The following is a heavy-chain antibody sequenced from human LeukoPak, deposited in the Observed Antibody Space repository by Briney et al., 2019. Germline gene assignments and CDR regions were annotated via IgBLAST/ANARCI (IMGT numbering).Heavy chain of an antibody. V-gene: IGHV1-2*02. Sequence: ASVKVSCKASGYTFTSHYIHWVRQAPGQGLEWVGWINPNSGGTNYAQKFQGRVTMTRDTSISTAYMELSRLRSDDTAVYYCATGVAAAGTRVWDYWGQGTLVTVSS. D-gene: IGHD6-13*01. J-gene: IGHJ4*02. CDR1: GYTFTSHY. CDR2: INPNSGGT. CDR3: ATGVAAAGTRVWDY.